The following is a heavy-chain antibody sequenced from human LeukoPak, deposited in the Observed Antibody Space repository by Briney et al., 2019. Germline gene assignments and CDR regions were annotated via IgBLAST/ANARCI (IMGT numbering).Heavy chain of an antibody. V-gene: IGHV4-59*01. Sequence: SETLSLTCTVSGGSISSYYWSWIRQPPGKGLEWIGYIYYSGSTNYNPSLKSRVTISVDTSKNQFSLKLSSVTAADTAVYYCARWTWGNFYYWGQGTLVTVSS. J-gene: IGHJ4*02. CDR3: ARWTWGNFYY. D-gene: IGHD3-16*01. CDR1: GGSISSYY. CDR2: IYYSGST.